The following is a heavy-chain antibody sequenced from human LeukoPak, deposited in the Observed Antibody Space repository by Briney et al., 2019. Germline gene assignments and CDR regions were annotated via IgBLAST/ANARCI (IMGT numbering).Heavy chain of an antibody. J-gene: IGHJ6*03. CDR2: ISAYNGNT. V-gene: IGHV1-18*01. Sequence: ASVKVSCKASGYTFTSYGISCVRQAPGQGLEWMGWISAYNGNTNYAQKLQGRVTMTTDTSTSTAYMELRSLRSADTAVYYCANSVLGAYYMDVWGKGTTVTVSS. CDR3: ANSVLGAYYMDV. D-gene: IGHD2/OR15-2a*01. CDR1: GYTFTSYG.